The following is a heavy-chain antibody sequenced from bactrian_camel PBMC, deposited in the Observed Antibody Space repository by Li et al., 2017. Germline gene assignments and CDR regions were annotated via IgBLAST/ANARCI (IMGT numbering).Heavy chain of an antibody. D-gene: IGHD8*01. CDR2: IYPGSGST. V-gene: IGHV3S31*01. CDR3: VTDQGAWSVFDFAY. Sequence: VQLVESGGGSVEAGGSLRLSCVVSGYTYSRNCMGWFRQALGKEREGVACIYPGSGSTYYDDSVKGRFTISRDNAKNTVYLQMNSLKPEDTAVYYCVTDQGAWSVFDFAYWGQGTQVTVS. J-gene: IGHJ6*01. CDR1: GYTYSRNC.